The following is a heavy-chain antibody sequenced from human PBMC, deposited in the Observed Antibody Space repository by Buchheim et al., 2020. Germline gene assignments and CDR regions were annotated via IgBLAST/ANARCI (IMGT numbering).Heavy chain of an antibody. Sequence: QVHLVQSGAEVKKPGASVKVSCKASGYTFTSYHMHWVRQAPGQGLEWMGIIHPSDGFARYAQTFQGRVTMTRDTSKTTGYMELSSLRFEDTAVYYCARDRGGSWSSDYWGQGTL. J-gene: IGHJ4*02. CDR3: ARDRGGSWSSDY. CDR1: GYTFTSYH. CDR2: IHPSDGFA. V-gene: IGHV1-46*03. D-gene: IGHD2-15*01.